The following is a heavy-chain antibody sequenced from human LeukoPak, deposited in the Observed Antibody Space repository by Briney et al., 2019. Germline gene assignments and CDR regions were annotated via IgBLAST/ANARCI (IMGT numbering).Heavy chain of an antibody. Sequence: GGSLRLSCAASGFTFSGYWLSWVRKAPGKGLEWVANIKQDGSEKYYVDSVKGRFTISRDNAKNSLYLQMNSLRAEDTAVYYCARDLRRIHADWGQGTLVTVSS. J-gene: IGHJ4*02. D-gene: IGHD1-14*01. V-gene: IGHV3-7*01. CDR3: ARDLRRIHAD. CDR1: GFTFSGYW. CDR2: IKQDGSEK.